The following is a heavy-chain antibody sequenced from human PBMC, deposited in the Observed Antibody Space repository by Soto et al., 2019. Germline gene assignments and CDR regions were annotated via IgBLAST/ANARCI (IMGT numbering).Heavy chain of an antibody. CDR1: GGSISSSNYY. CDR3: ARFVVPATRHPDFDY. Sequence: SETLSLPCPVSGGSISSSNYYWGWIRQPPGKGLDWIGNIYYSGTPYYNPSLKSRVTISIDTSKNQFSLRLNSVTAADTGVYYCARFVVPATRHPDFDYWGQGTLVTVSS. CDR2: IYYSGTP. J-gene: IGHJ4*02. V-gene: IGHV4-39*01. D-gene: IGHD2-15*01.